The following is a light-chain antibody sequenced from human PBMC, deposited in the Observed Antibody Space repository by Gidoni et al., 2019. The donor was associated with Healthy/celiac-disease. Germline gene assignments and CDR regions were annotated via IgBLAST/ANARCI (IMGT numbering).Light chain of an antibody. Sequence: QSALTQPASASGPPGQSIPISCTGTSSDVGSYNLVSWYQQHPGKAPKLMIYEGSKRPSGVSNRFSGSKSGNTASLTISGLQAEDEADYYCCSYAGSSTPYVVFGGGTKLTVL. CDR2: EGS. CDR3: CSYAGSSTPYVV. J-gene: IGLJ2*01. V-gene: IGLV2-23*01. CDR1: SSDVGSYNL.